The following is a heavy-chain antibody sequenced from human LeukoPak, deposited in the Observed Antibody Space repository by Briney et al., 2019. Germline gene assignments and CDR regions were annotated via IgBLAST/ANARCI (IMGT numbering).Heavy chain of an antibody. CDR1: GYTFTSYY. J-gene: IGHJ4*02. CDR3: ARGQSQGRIQPRGGRFDY. V-gene: IGHV1-46*01. CDR2: INPSGGST. D-gene: IGHD5-18*01. Sequence: GASVKVSCKASGYTFTSYYMHWVRQAPGQGLEWMGIINPSGGSTSYAQKFQGRVTMTRDTSTSTVYMELSSLRSEDTAVYYCARGQSQGRIQPRGGRFDYWGQGTLVTVSS.